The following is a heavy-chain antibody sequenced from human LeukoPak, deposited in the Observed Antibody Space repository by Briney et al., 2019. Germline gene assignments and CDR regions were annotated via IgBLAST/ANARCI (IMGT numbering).Heavy chain of an antibody. V-gene: IGHV3-48*03. CDR2: MSTTGDII. Sequence: PGGSLRRPCAASGFTFSTYEMHWVRQAPGKGLEWVSYMSTTGDIIYYADSVKGRFTISRDNAKNSLYLQMDSLRAEDTAVYYCARDDGGRHTSSLDYWGQGTLVAVSS. D-gene: IGHD6-6*01. CDR1: GFTFSTYE. CDR3: ARDDGGRHTSSLDY. J-gene: IGHJ4*02.